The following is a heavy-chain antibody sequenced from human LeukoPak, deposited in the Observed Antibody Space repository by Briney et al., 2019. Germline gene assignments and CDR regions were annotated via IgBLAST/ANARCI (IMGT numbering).Heavy chain of an antibody. J-gene: IGHJ4*02. CDR1: GFTFSSYG. D-gene: IGHD3-10*01. Sequence: GGSLRLSCAASGFTFSSYGMHWVRQAPGKGLEWVAVISYDGSNKYYADSVKGRFTISRDNSKNTLYLQMSSLRAEDTAVYYCAKVRNAYYYGSGPFDYWGQGTLVTVSS. V-gene: IGHV3-30*18. CDR2: ISYDGSNK. CDR3: AKVRNAYYYGSGPFDY.